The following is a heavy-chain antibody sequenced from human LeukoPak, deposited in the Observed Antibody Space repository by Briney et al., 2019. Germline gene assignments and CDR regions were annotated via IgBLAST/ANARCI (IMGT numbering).Heavy chain of an antibody. CDR3: AREWVSGYYYGMDV. CDR2: INPSGGST. V-gene: IGHV1-46*01. D-gene: IGHD1-26*01. Sequence: ASVKVSCKVSGYTLTSYYMHWVRQAPGQGLGWMGIINPSGGSTSSAQKFQGRVTMTRDTSTSTVYMELSSLRSEDTAVYYCAREWVSGYYYGMDVWGQGTTVTVSS. CDR1: GYTLTSYY. J-gene: IGHJ6*02.